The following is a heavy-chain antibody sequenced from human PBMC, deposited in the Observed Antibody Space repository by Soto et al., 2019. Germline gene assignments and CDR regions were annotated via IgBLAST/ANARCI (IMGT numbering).Heavy chain of an antibody. CDR3: ARGDGDYYDGNGYLGRH. CDR2: IKRDGSGT. V-gene: IGHV3-74*01. CDR1: GFTFSSYW. Sequence: EVQLVESGGGLVQPGGSLRLSCAASGFTFSSYWMHWVRQAPGKGLVWVSRIKRDGSGTSYADSVKGRLTISRDNAKNTLYLQMSSLRAEVTAVYYCARGDGDYYDGNGYLGRHWGQGTLVTVSP. J-gene: IGHJ4*02. D-gene: IGHD3-22*01.